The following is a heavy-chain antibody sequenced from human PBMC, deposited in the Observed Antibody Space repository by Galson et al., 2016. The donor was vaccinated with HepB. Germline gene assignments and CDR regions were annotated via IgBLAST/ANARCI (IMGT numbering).Heavy chain of an antibody. CDR2: IHRDDRT. CDR3: ARGLGMDV. D-gene: IGHD3-16*01. J-gene: IGHJ6*04. Sequence: SLRLSCAASGFVVDNSYMTWVRQAPGKGLEWVSIIHRDDRTYYADSVKGRFTISRDKSTNTLFLEMSSLRAEDTAVYSCARGLGMDVWGKGTTVIVSS. CDR1: GFVVDNSY. V-gene: IGHV3-53*01.